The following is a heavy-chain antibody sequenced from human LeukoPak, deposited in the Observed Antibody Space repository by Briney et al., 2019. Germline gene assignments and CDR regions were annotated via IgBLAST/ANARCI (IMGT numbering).Heavy chain of an antibody. J-gene: IGHJ4*02. CDR2: IYYTGST. D-gene: IGHD1-20*01. V-gene: IGHV4-39*07. CDR1: GGSISSSSYY. CDR3: RLTETTGGSDY. Sequence: PSETLSLTCTVSGGSISSSSYYWGWIRQPPGKGLELIGSIYYTGSTYNNPSLKSRVTISLDTSNNQFSLKLSSVTAADTAMYYCRLTETTGGSDYWGQGTLVTVSS.